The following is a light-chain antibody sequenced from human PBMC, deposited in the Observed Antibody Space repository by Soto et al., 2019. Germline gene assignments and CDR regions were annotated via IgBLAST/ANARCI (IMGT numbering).Light chain of an antibody. CDR2: AAS. J-gene: IGKJ2*01. CDR3: QQSYSTLYT. Sequence: DIQITQYPSSLSASVGDRVTITCRASQSISGYLNWYQQKPGKAPKLLIYAASSSQSGVPSRFSGSGSGTDFTLTISSLQPEDFATYYCQQSYSTLYTFGQGTKVDIK. V-gene: IGKV1-39*01. CDR1: QSISGY.